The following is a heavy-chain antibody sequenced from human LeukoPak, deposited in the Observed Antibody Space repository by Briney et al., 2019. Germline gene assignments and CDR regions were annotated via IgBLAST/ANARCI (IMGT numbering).Heavy chain of an antibody. J-gene: IGHJ4*02. CDR3: ARGKTGTTDPAFDY. CDR1: GGTFSSYA. Sequence: VKVSCKASGGTFSSYAISWVRQAPGQGLEWMGGIIPIFGTANYAQKFQGRVTITADESTSTAYMELSSLRSEDTAVYYCARGKTGTTDPAFDYWGQGTLVTVSS. V-gene: IGHV1-69*13. CDR2: IIPIFGTA. D-gene: IGHD1-7*01.